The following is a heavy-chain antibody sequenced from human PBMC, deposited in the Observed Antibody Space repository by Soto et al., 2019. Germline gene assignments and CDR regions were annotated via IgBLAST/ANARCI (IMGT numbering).Heavy chain of an antibody. D-gene: IGHD2-8*02. J-gene: IGHJ4*02. CDR1: GGSISSYY. CDR2: IYYSGST. CDR3: ARQHGTGYFDY. Sequence: PSETLSLTCTVSGGSISSYYWSWIRQPPGKGLEWIGYIYYSGSTNYNPSLRSRVTISVDTSKNQFSLNLSSVTAADTAVYYCARQHGTGYFDYWGQGTLVTVSS. V-gene: IGHV4-59*08.